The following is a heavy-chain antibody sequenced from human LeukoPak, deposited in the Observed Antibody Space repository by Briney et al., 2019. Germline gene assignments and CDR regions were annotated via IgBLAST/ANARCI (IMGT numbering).Heavy chain of an antibody. CDR3: AREVRSHSSSWYGYYYYYMDV. D-gene: IGHD6-13*01. CDR2: IYYSGST. Sequence: SETLSLTCTVSGGSISSSSYYWGWLRQPPGTGLEWIGSIYYSGSTYYNPSLKSRVTISVDTSKNQFSLKLSSVTAADTAVYYCAREVRSHSSSWYGYYYYYMDVWGKGTTVTVSS. V-gene: IGHV4-39*07. J-gene: IGHJ6*03. CDR1: GGSISSSSYY.